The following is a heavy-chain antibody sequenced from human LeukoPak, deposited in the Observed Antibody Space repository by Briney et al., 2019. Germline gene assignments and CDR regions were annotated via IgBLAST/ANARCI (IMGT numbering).Heavy chain of an antibody. J-gene: IGHJ6*04. D-gene: IGHD3-22*01. CDR3: AKGTFHYYDSSGYPPD. V-gene: IGHV3-23*01. Sequence: PGGSLRLSCAASGFTFSSYAMNWVRQAPGKGLEWVSAISGSGGSTYYADSVKGRFTISRDNSKNTLYLQMNSLRAEDTAVYYCAKGTFHYYDSSGYPPDWGKGTTVTVSS. CDR2: ISGSGGST. CDR1: GFTFSSYA.